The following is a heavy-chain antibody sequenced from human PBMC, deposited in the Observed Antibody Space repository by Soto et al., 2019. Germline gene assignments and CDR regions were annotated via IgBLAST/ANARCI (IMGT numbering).Heavy chain of an antibody. D-gene: IGHD3-3*01. CDR3: ARAHDFWGGRQQPIDS. CDR1: GYTFTGYY. CDR2: INPNSGGT. V-gene: IGHV1-2*02. Sequence: ASVKVSCKASGYTFTGYYMHWVRQAPGQGLEWMGWINPNSGGTNYAQKFQGRVTMTRDTSKSQFSLKLSSVTAADTAVYYCARAHDFWGGRQQPIDSWGQGTLVTVSS. J-gene: IGHJ4*02.